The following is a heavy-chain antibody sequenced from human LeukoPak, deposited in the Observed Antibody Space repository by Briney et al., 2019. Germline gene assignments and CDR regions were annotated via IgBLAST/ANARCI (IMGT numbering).Heavy chain of an antibody. D-gene: IGHD2-15*01. CDR2: ISSSGSTI. J-gene: IGHJ6*03. V-gene: IGHV3-11*04. CDR3: ASGNYYYYMDV. Sequence: GGSLRLSCAASGFTFSDYYMSWIRQAPGKGLEWVSYISSSGSTIYYADSVKGRFSISRDNAKNSLYLQMNSLRAEDTAVYYCASGNYYYYMDVWGKGTTVTVSS. CDR1: GFTFSDYY.